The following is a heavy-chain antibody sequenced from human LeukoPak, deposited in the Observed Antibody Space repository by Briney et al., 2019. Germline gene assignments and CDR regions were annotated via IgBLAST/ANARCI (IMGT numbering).Heavy chain of an antibody. CDR1: GFTFSSYG. CDR3: AKDECRMGYWWVYYYYYYGMDV. D-gene: IGHD2-15*01. V-gene: IGHV3-30*18. Sequence: PGRSLRLSCAASGFTFSSYGMHWVRQAPGKGLEWVAVISYDGSNKYYADSVKGRFTISRDNSKNTLYLQMNSLRAEDTAVYYCAKDECRMGYWWVYYYYYYGMDVWGQGTTVTVSS. CDR2: ISYDGSNK. J-gene: IGHJ6*02.